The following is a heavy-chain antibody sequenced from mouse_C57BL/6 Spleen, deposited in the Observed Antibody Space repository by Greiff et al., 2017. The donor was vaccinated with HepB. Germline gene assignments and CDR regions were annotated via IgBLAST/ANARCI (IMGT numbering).Heavy chain of an antibody. CDR2: IYPGDGDT. J-gene: IGHJ2*01. D-gene: IGHD1-1*01. V-gene: IGHV1-82*01. CDR3: ARRYGSSPLYYFDY. Sequence: VQLQQSGPELVKPGASVKISCKASGYAFSSSWMNWVKQRPGKGLEWIGRIYPGDGDTNYNGKFKGKATLTADKSSSTAYMQLSSLTSEDSAVYFCARRYGSSPLYYFDYWGQGTTLTVSS. CDR1: GYAFSSSW.